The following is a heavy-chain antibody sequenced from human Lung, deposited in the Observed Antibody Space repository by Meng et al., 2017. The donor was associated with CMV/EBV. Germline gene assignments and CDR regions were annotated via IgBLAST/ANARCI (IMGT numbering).Heavy chain of an antibody. Sequence: SETXSLTCTVSGGSMKNYYWSWIRQPQGRGLEWIGYVYYTGSADKNPSLKNRVTLSVNTSNNQFSLELSSVTAADTALYCCARVDRSDFWDTWWFDPCGQGTLVTVSS. V-gene: IGHV4-59*01. CDR3: ARVDRSDFWDTWWFDP. J-gene: IGHJ5*02. D-gene: IGHD3/OR15-3a*01. CDR1: GGSMKNYY. CDR2: VYYTGSA.